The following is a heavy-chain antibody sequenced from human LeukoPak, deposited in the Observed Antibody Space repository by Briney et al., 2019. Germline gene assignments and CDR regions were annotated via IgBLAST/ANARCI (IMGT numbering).Heavy chain of an antibody. Sequence: PETLSLTCTVSGGSISSYYWSWIRQPPGKGLEWIGYIYYSGSTNYNPSLKSRVTISVDTSKNQFSLKLSSETAADTAVYYCARHSSSWYYYYYGMDVWGQGTTVTVSS. CDR1: GGSISSYY. CDR3: ARHSSSWYYYYYGMDV. J-gene: IGHJ6*02. D-gene: IGHD6-13*01. CDR2: IYYSGST. V-gene: IGHV4-59*01.